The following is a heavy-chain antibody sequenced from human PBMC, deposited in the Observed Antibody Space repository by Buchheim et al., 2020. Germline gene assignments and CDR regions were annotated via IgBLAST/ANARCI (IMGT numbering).Heavy chain of an antibody. CDR2: IFSGGSA. CDR3: ARVLYGPKYGMDV. V-gene: IGHV3-66*01. Sequence: EVQMGGSGGGFGPSGGSLRLSCAHSLFTVRSNSMSGGPPALEGGVEWGSHIFSGGSAYYAESVKRTVTLSRDNSKNTLYLQMNSLRAEDTAVYYCARVLYGPKYGMDVWGQGTT. D-gene: IGHD3-10*01. J-gene: IGHJ6*02. CDR1: LFTVRSNS.